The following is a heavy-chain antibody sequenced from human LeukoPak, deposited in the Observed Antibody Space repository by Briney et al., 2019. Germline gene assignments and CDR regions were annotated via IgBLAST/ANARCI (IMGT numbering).Heavy chain of an antibody. Sequence: GESLKIPCQASGYKFNNFYIAWVRQMPGKGLVWVAIIYPGDSDIRYSPSIQGHVTISADKSTSTTFLQWTCLKASDTAMYYCARRHSDSLTGFDFWGQGTLVTVTS. J-gene: IGHJ4*02. D-gene: IGHD3-9*01. V-gene: IGHV5-51*01. CDR2: IYPGDSDI. CDR1: GYKFNNFY. CDR3: ARRHSDSLTGFDF.